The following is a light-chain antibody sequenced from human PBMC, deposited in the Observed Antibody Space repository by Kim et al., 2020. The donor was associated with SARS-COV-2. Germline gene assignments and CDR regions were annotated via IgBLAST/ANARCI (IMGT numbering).Light chain of an antibody. CDR2: KNN. V-gene: IGLV1-47*01. CDR1: NFNIGSNY. Sequence: QSVLTQPPSASGIPGQRVTISCSGSNFNIGSNYVYWYQKFPGTAPKLLFYKNNQRPSGVPDRFSGSKSGTSASLAISGLRSEDEADYYCAAFDDSLSGVLFGGGTQLTVL. J-gene: IGLJ2*01. CDR3: AAFDDSLSGVL.